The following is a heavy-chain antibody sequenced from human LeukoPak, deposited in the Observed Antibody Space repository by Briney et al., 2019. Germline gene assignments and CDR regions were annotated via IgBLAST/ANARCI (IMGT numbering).Heavy chain of an antibody. CDR1: GFTFSSYA. V-gene: IGHV3-30-3*01. J-gene: IGHJ4*02. Sequence: QPGRSLRLSCAASGFTFSSYAMHWVRQAPGKGLEWVAVTSYDGSNKYYADSVKGRFTISRDNSKNTLYLQMNSLRAEDTAVYYCARGRGRIAAAGTADYWGQGTLVTVSS. CDR3: ARGRGRIAAAGTADY. D-gene: IGHD6-13*01. CDR2: TSYDGSNK.